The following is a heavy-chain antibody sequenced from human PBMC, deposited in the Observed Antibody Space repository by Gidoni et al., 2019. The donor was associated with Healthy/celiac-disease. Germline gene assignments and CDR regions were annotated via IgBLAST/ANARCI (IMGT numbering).Heavy chain of an antibody. CDR1: GGSISSGGYS. J-gene: IGHJ5*02. CDR2: IYHSGST. D-gene: IGHD4-17*01. CDR3: AGAYGDYWGWFDP. V-gene: IGHV4-30-2*01. Sequence: QLQLQESGSGLVKPSQTLSLTCAVSGGSISSGGYSWSWIRQPPGKGLEWIGYIYHSGSTYYNPSLKSRVTISVDRSKNQFSLKLSSVTAADTAVYYCAGAYGDYWGWFDPWGQGTLVTVSS.